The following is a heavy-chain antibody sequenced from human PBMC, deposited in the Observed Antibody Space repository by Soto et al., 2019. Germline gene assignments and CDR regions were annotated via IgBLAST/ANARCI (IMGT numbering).Heavy chain of an antibody. D-gene: IGHD3-3*01. CDR2: INPDNGNT. Sequence: QVQLVQSGAEVKKPGASVKVSCKASGYTFTRSGISWVRQAPGQGLEWLGWINPDNGNTNYAQHLQGRGSLTTDTSTSTAYMDRRILRSDDTAVYYCARDQIITTFGVYSMYYYGMDVWGQVTTVTVS. V-gene: IGHV1-18*01. CDR3: ARDQIITTFGVYSMYYYGMDV. J-gene: IGHJ6*02. CDR1: GYTFTRSG.